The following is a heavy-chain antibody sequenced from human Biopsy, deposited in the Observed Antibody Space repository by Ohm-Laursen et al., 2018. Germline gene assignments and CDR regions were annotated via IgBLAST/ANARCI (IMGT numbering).Heavy chain of an antibody. CDR2: IKSKFDGETT. D-gene: IGHD3-16*01. V-gene: IGHV3-15*01. CDR1: GFTFCDAW. J-gene: IGHJ6*02. CDR3: STGGGDFYYNGMDV. Sequence: SLRLSCAASGFTFCDAWMSWIRQAPGKRLEWVGRIKSKFDGETTDYAAPVKGRFIISRDDSKSTLFLQMNSLKVEDTGVYFCSTGGGDFYYNGMDVWGQGTTVTVSS.